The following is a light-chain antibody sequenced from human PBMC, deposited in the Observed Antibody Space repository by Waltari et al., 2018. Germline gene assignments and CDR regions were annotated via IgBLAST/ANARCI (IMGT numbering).Light chain of an antibody. Sequence: EIVLTQSPATLSLSPGKRATLSCRARQSVSSYLAWYQQKPGQAPRLLIYDASNRATGIPARFSGSGSGTDFTLTISSLEPEDFAVYYCQQRSNWPPEYTFGQGTKLEIK. J-gene: IGKJ2*01. CDR1: QSVSSY. CDR3: QQRSNWPPEYT. V-gene: IGKV3-11*01. CDR2: DAS.